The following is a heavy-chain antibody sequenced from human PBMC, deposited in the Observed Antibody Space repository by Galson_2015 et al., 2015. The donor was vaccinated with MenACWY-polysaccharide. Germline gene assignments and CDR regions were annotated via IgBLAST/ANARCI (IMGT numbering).Heavy chain of an antibody. J-gene: IGHJ4*02. CDR3: AKVDCGSSGCNRIDF. V-gene: IGHV3-23*01. Sequence: SLRLSCAASGFTFSNYAMSWVRQTPGGGLEWVSTITGSGDGAFYGDSVKGRFTTSRDNSKNTLYLHMNSLRTEDTAIYFCAKVDCGSSGCNRIDFWGPGIQVTVSS. CDR2: ITGSGDGA. D-gene: IGHD2-2*02. CDR1: GFTFSNYA.